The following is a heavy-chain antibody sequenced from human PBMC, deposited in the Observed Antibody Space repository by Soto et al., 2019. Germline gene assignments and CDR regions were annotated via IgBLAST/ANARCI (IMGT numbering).Heavy chain of an antibody. CDR1: GFTFRTYA. J-gene: IGHJ5*02. Sequence: EVQLLDSGGGLVQPGGSLRLSCAASGFTFRTYAMSWVRQAPGKGLECVSTISDSGTTYYANSVKGRFTISRDNSRNTLDLQMNSLRVEDTAVYYCAKGGEGSCSRTSCLYFSDSWGQGTLVTVSS. D-gene: IGHD2-2*01. V-gene: IGHV3-23*01. CDR2: ISDSGTT. CDR3: AKGGEGSCSRTSCLYFSDS.